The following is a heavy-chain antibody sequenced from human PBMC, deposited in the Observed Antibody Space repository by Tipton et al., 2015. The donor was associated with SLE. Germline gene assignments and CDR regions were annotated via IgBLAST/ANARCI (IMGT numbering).Heavy chain of an antibody. V-gene: IGHV4-39*07. CDR3: AREARADY. Sequence: TLSLTCTVSGGSVSSGSYYWGWIRQPPGKGLEWIGSIYYSGSTYYNPSLKSRVTISVDTSKNQFSLKLSSVTAADTAVYYCAREARADYWGQGTLVTVPS. CDR2: IYYSGST. CDR1: GGSVSSGSYY. J-gene: IGHJ4*02.